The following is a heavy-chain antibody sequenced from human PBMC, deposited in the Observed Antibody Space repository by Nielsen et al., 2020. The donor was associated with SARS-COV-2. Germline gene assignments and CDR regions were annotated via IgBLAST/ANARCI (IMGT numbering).Heavy chain of an antibody. CDR2: ISYDGSNK. CDR3: AKEYRTGEMGQYYFDY. V-gene: IGHV3-30*18. D-gene: IGHD7-27*01. Sequence: GESLKISCAASGFTFSSYGMHWVRQAPGKGLEWVAVISYDGSNKYYADSVKGRFTISRDNSKNTLYLQMNSLRAEDTAVYYCAKEYRTGEMGQYYFDYWGQGTLVTVSS. J-gene: IGHJ4*02. CDR1: GFTFSSYG.